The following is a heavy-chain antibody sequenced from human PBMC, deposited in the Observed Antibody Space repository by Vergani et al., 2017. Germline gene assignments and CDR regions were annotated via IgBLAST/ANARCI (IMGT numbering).Heavy chain of an antibody. CDR2: IDWDDDK. D-gene: IGHD3-10*01. CDR1: GFSLSTSGMC. V-gene: IGHV2-70*01. Sequence: VILRESGPALVKPTQTLTLTCTFSGFSLSTSGMCVSWIRQPPGKALEWLALIDWDDDKYYSTSLKTRLTISKDTSKNQVVLTMTNMDPVDTATYYCARGLLWFGIYGMDVWGQGTTVTVSS. CDR3: ARGLLWFGIYGMDV. J-gene: IGHJ6*02.